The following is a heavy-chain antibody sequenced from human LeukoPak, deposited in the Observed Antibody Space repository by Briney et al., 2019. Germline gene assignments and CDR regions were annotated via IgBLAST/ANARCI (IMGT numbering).Heavy chain of an antibody. J-gene: IGHJ5*02. CDR1: GGSVSSGSHH. Sequence: PSETLSLTCTASGGSVSSGSHHWTWIRQPPGKGLEWIGYIYYSGSTYYNPSLKSRVTISVDTSKNQFSLKLSSVTAADTAVYYCARDSPVYSLERFDPWGQGTLVTVSS. V-gene: IGHV4-31*03. CDR3: ARDSPVYSLERFDP. D-gene: IGHD5-12*01. CDR2: IYYSGST.